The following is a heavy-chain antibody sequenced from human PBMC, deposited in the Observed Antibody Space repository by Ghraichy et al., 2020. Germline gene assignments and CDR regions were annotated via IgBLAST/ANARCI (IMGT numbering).Heavy chain of an antibody. J-gene: IGHJ5*02. CDR1: GYTFTSYA. V-gene: IGHV1-3*01. CDR2: INAGNGNT. Sequence: ASVKVSCKASGYTFTSYAMHWVRQAPGQRLEWMGWINAGNGNTKYSQKFQGRVTITRDTSASTAYMELSSLRSEDTAVYYCARGVRDSSGYFTWFDPWGQGTLVTVSS. D-gene: IGHD3-22*01. CDR3: ARGVRDSSGYFTWFDP.